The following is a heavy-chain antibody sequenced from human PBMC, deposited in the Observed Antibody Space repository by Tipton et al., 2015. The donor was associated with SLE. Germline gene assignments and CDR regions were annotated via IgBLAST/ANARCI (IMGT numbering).Heavy chain of an antibody. Sequence: SGFTVSSDYMTWVRQAPGKGLEWVSVIYSGGSTYYADSVKGRFTISRDNSKNTLYLQMNSLRAEDTAIYYCAREDSRRQWLALDYWGQGTLVTVSS. J-gene: IGHJ4*02. CDR3: AREDSRRQWLALDY. CDR1: GFTVSSDY. D-gene: IGHD6-19*01. CDR2: IYSGGST. V-gene: IGHV3-66*02.